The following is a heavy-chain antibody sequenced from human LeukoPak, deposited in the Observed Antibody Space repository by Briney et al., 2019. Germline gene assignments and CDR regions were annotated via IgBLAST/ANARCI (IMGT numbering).Heavy chain of an antibody. D-gene: IGHD6-19*01. CDR2: IRGSGGST. CDR1: GFTFSSYA. J-gene: IGHJ4*02. Sequence: GGSLRLSCAASGFTFSSYAMSWVRQAPGKGLEWVSAIRGSGGSTYYADSVKGRFTISRDNSKNTLYLQMNSLRAEDTAVYYCAKMSGWYVRLYYFDYWGQGTLVTVSS. V-gene: IGHV3-23*01. CDR3: AKMSGWYVRLYYFDY.